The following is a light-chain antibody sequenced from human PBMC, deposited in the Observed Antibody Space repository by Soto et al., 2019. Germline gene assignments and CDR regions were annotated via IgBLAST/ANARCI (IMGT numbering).Light chain of an antibody. J-gene: IGKJ3*01. CDR2: GAS. Sequence: EIVMTQSPATLSVSPGERATLSCRASQSVTTTLAWYQQKPGQAPRLLVYGASTRATGIPARFSGSGSGTEFILTISSLQSEDSAVYYCHQYNSWPRGTFGPGTKVEIK. CDR3: HQYNSWPRGT. CDR1: QSVTTT. V-gene: IGKV3-15*01.